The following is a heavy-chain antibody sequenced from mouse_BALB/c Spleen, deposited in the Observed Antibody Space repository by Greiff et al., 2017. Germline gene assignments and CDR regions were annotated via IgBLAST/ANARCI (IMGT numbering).Heavy chain of an antibody. D-gene: IGHD1-1*01. CDR1: GFTFSSYG. CDR2: ISSGGSYT. J-gene: IGHJ2*01. CDR3: ARQGGSSSYFDY. Sequence: EVKVVESGGDLVKPGGSLKLSCAASGFTFSSYGMSWVRQTPDKRLEWVATISSGGSYTYYPDSVKGRFTISRDNAKNTLYLQMSSLKSEDTAMYYCARQGGSSSYFDYWGQGTTLTVSS. V-gene: IGHV5-6*01.